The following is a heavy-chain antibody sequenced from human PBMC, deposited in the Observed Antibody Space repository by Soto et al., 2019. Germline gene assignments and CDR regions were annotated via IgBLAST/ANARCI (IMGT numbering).Heavy chain of an antibody. CDR2: ISAYNGNT. J-gene: IGHJ6*02. Sequence: ASVKVSCKASGYTFTSYGISWVRQAPGQGLEWMGWISAYNGNTNYAQKLQGRVTMTTDTSTSTAYMELRSLRSDDTAVYYCASRGCISTSCYHGMDVWGQGTTVTVSS. CDR3: ASRGCISTSCYHGMDV. V-gene: IGHV1-18*01. CDR1: GYTFTSYG. D-gene: IGHD2-2*01.